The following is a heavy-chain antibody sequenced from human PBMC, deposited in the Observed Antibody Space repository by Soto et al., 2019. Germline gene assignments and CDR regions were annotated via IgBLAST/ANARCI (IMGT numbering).Heavy chain of an antibody. CDR3: ARDGAAGNYYFDY. CDR1: GGTFSSYT. CDR2: IIPILGIA. D-gene: IGHD6-13*01. J-gene: IGHJ4*02. Sequence: QVQLVQSGAEVKKPGSSVKVSCKASGGTFSSYTISWVRQAPGQGLEWMGRIIPILGIANYAQKFQGRVTITADKSTSTAYMELSSLRSEDTAVYYCARDGAAGNYYFDYWGQGTLATVSS. V-gene: IGHV1-69*08.